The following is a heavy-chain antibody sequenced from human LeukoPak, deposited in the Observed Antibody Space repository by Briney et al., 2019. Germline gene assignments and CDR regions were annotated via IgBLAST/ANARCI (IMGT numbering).Heavy chain of an antibody. V-gene: IGHV3-9*01. Sequence: GGSLRLSCAASGFTFDDYAMHWVRHAPGKGLEWVSGISWNSDIIGYADSVKGRFTISRDNAKNSLYLQMNSLRAEDTALYYCAKAGLGYYYYMDVWGKGTTVTISS. CDR3: AKAGLGYYYYMDV. D-gene: IGHD3-10*01. J-gene: IGHJ6*03. CDR2: ISWNSDII. CDR1: GFTFDDYA.